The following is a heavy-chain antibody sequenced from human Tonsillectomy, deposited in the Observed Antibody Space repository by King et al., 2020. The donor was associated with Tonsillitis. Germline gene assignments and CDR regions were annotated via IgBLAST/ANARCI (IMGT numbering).Heavy chain of an antibody. CDR1: GGSISSDH. CDR2: IYYRGST. V-gene: IGHV4-59*08. J-gene: IGHJ3*02. D-gene: IGHD3-10*01. CDR3: ARHTYGLGSRI. Sequence: QLQESGPGLVKPSETLSLTCTVSGGSISSDHWGWIRQPPGKGLEGVGDIYYRGSTQYNPSLQIRVTILIDTSRKQFSLKLRSLTAADTAVYFCARHTYGLGSRIWGQGTMVTVSP.